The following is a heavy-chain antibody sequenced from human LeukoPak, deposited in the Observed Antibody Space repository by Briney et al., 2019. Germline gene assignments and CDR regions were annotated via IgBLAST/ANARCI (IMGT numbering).Heavy chain of an antibody. Sequence: SETLSLTCTVSGGSISSGSYYWSWIRQPAGKGLEWVGRIYTSGSTNYDPSLKSRVTISVDTSKNQFSLKLSSVTAADTAVYYCGAALLIWFGEGVGFDPWGRGTLVSVSS. CDR1: GGSISSGSYY. CDR3: GAALLIWFGEGVGFDP. D-gene: IGHD3-10*01. J-gene: IGHJ5*02. V-gene: IGHV4-61*02. CDR2: IYTSGST.